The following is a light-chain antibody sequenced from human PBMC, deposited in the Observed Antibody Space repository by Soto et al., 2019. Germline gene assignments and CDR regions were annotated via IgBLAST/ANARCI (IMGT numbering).Light chain of an antibody. J-gene: IGLJ1*01. Sequence: QSVLTQPASVSGSPGQSITISCTGTSSDVGDYPNVSWYQQHPGKVPKLIIYEVIHRPSGVTSRFSGSKSENTASLTISGLQAEDGADYYCSSYSATNTLVFGSGTKVTVL. CDR3: SSYSATNTLV. V-gene: IGLV2-14*01. CDR1: SSDVGDYPN. CDR2: EVI.